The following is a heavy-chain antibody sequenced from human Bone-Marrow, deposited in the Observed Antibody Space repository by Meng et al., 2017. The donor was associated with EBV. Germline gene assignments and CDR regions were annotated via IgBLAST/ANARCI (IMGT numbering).Heavy chain of an antibody. CDR1: GGSFSGYY. CDR3: ARGQHLTMVQGVIILIGPKFDP. D-gene: IGHD3-10*01. Sequence: QVQLQQWGAGLLKPSETLSLTCAVYGGSFSGYYWSWIRQPPGKGLEWIGEMNHSGITNYNPSLKSRVTISVDTSKNQFSLKLSSVTAADTAVYYCARGQHLTMVQGVIILIGPKFDPWGQGTLVTVSS. V-gene: IGHV4-34*01. J-gene: IGHJ5*02. CDR2: MNHSGIT.